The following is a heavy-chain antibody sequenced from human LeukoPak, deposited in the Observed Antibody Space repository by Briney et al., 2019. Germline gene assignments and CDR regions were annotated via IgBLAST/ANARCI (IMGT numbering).Heavy chain of an antibody. V-gene: IGHV3-74*01. D-gene: IGHD2-8*02. CDR1: GFTFSSSA. CDR3: ARDLTGTLFDY. Sequence: GGSLRLSCAASGFTFSSSAMTWVRQVPGKGLVWVSRINSDGSDTNYADSVKGRFTISRDNAKSTVYLQMNSLGLEDTAVYFCARDLTGTLFDYWGQGTLVTVSS. CDR2: INSDGSDT. J-gene: IGHJ4*02.